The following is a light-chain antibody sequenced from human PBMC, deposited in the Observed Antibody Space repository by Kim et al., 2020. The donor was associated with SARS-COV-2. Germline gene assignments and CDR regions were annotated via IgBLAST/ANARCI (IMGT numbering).Light chain of an antibody. Sequence: EIVMTQSPATLSVSPGGSATLSCRASQPVSAMVDWYQQKPGQAPRLLIYAASTRATGVPARFSGSGSGTEFTLSISSLQSEDFAVYYCQQYNKWPRTFGQGTKVDIK. V-gene: IGKV3-15*01. CDR2: AAS. CDR1: QPVSAM. CDR3: QQYNKWPRT. J-gene: IGKJ1*01.